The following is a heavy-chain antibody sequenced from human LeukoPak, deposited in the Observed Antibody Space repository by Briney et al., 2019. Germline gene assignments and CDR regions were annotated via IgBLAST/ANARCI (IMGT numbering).Heavy chain of an antibody. D-gene: IGHD5-24*01. CDR2: IYYSGST. Sequence: SETLSLTCTVSGGSISSYYWSWIRQPPGKGLEWIGYIYYSGSTNYNPSLKSRVTILVDTSKNQFSLKLSSVTAADTAVYYCARSHRDGFDYWGQGTLVTVSS. CDR1: GGSISSYY. J-gene: IGHJ4*02. V-gene: IGHV4-59*01. CDR3: ARSHRDGFDY.